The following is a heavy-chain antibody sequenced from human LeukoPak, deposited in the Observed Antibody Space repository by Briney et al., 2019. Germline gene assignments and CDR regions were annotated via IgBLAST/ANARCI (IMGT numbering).Heavy chain of an antibody. CDR3: AKEKGFSSPYYYYYMDV. V-gene: IGHV3-23*01. Sequence: GGSLRLSCAASGFTFSTYVMTWVPQAPGKGLEWISVISDSGDSTYYADSVKGRFTISRDNSKNTLYLQMNSLRAEDTALYYCAKEKGFSSPYYYYYMDVWGKGTTVTVSS. D-gene: IGHD6-13*01. CDR1: GFTFSTYV. J-gene: IGHJ6*03. CDR2: ISDSGDST.